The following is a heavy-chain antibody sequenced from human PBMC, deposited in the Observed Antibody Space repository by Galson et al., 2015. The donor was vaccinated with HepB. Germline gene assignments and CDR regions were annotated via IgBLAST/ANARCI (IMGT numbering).Heavy chain of an antibody. CDR1: GYTFTSYG. V-gene: IGHV1-18*01. CDR3: AREPTYYYDSSGYYWGHNWFDP. Sequence: SVKVSCKASGYTFTSYGISWVRQAPGQGLEWMGWISAYNGNTNYAQKLQGRVTMTTDTSTSTAYMELRSLRSDDTAVYYCAREPTYYYDSSGYYWGHNWFDPWGQGTLVTVSS. D-gene: IGHD3-22*01. CDR2: ISAYNGNT. J-gene: IGHJ5*02.